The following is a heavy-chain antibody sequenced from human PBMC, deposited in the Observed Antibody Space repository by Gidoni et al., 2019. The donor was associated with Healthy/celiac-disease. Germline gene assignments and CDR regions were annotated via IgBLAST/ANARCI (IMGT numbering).Heavy chain of an antibody. CDR2: IKSKTDGGTT. CDR3: TTVLQLPMRYGMDV. V-gene: IGHV3-15*01. D-gene: IGHD2-2*01. J-gene: IGHJ6*02. Sequence: EVQLVESGGGLVKPGGSLRLSCAASGFTFSNAGMSWVRQAPGKGLEWVGRIKSKTDGGTTEYAAPVKGRFTISRDDSKNTLYLQMNSLNTEDTAVYYCTTVLQLPMRYGMDVWGQGTTVTVSS. CDR1: GFTFSNAG.